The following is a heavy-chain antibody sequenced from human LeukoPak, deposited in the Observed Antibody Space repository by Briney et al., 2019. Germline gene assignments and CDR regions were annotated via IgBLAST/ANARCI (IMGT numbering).Heavy chain of an antibody. V-gene: IGHV3-53*01. CDR1: GFTVSSNY. CDR2: IYSGGST. CDR3: ARDREQQLVGQVSYYYGMDV. D-gene: IGHD6-13*01. Sequence: GGSLRLSCAASGFTVSSNYMSWVRQAPGKGLEWVSVIYSGGSTYYADSVKGRFTISRDNSKNTLYLQMNSLRAEDTAVYYCARDREQQLVGQVSYYYGMDVWGKGTTVTVSS. J-gene: IGHJ6*04.